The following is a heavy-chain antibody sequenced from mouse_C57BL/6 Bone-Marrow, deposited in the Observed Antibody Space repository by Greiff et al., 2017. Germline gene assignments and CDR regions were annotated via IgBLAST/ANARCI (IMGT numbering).Heavy chain of an antibody. CDR3: ASYGSSYDY. D-gene: IGHD1-1*01. Sequence: QVQLQQSGAELARPGASVKLSCKASGYTITSYGISWLKPRTGQALEWIGEIYPRSGNTYYNQKFKGKATLTADKSSSTAYMELRSLSSWDTAVYFCASYGSSYDYWGQGTTRTVSS. J-gene: IGHJ2*01. CDR2: IYPRSGNT. CDR1: GYTITSYG. V-gene: IGHV1-81*01.